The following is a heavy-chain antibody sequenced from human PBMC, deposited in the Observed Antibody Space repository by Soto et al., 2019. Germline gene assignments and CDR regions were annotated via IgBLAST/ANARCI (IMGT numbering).Heavy chain of an antibody. Sequence: GGSLRLSCAGSGFSFDDYAMHWVRQAPGKGLEWVSGISWNSGSKQYADSVKGRFSISRDNAKNSLYLQMNSLRTEDTAFYYCAKDVWYCDYGPLNWFAPWGPGTLV. V-gene: IGHV3-9*01. CDR1: GFSFDDYA. CDR3: AKDVWYCDYGPLNWFAP. CDR2: ISWNSGSK. D-gene: IGHD4-17*01. J-gene: IGHJ5*02.